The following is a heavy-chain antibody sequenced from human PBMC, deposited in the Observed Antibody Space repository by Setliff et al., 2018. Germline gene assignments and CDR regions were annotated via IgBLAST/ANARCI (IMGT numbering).Heavy chain of an antibody. CDR1: GGSFSGYY. CDR2: IYYTTNG. D-gene: IGHD3-3*01. Sequence: SETLSLTCAVYGGSFSGYYWSWIRQPPGKGLEWIGSIYYTTNGHYNPSLKSRVTMSVDTSKNQFSLKLSSVTAADTAVYHCARGKTFFGAFIRAFDIWGQGRMVTVSS. CDR3: ARGKTFFGAFIRAFDI. J-gene: IGHJ3*02. V-gene: IGHV4-34*01.